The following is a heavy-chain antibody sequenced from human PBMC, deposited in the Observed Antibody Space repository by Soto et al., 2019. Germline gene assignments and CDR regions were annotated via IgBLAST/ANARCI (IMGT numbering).Heavy chain of an antibody. J-gene: IGHJ4*02. CDR2: ISYDGSNK. V-gene: IGHV3-30*03. CDR1: GFTFSSYG. Sequence: PGGSLRLSCAASGFTFSSYGMHWVRQAPGKGLEWVAVISYDGSNKYYADSVKGRFTISRDNSKNTLYLQMNSLRVEDTAVYYCASSIVVVPAASFDYWGQGTLVTVSS. CDR3: ASSIVVVPAASFDY. D-gene: IGHD2-2*01.